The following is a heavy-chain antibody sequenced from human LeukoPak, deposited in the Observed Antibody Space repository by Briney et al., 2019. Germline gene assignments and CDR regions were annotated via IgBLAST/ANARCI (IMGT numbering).Heavy chain of an antibody. CDR2: ISHTGTT. D-gene: IGHD3-22*01. CDR1: DYTIGSGYS. Sequence: SETLSLTCTVSDYTIGSGYSRGWIRQPPGKGLEWIATISHTGTTYYNPSLKTRVTMTLDTSRNQFSLRLSPVTAADTAVYYCARDLSVYYYYYFDFWGQGTLVTVSS. CDR3: ARDLSVYYYYYFDF. V-gene: IGHV4-38-2*02. J-gene: IGHJ4*02.